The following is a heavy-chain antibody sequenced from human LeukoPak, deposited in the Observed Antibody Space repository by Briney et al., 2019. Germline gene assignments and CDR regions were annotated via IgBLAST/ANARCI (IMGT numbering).Heavy chain of an antibody. D-gene: IGHD3-3*01. CDR3: ATDPARFLEWSI. CDR1: GYSLSELS. CDR2: FDPESGKI. Sequence: ASVKVSCRVSGYSLSELSIYWVRQTPEKRLEWMGGFDPESGKIIYAQNFQGRVTMIDDTSANTAYPEVSSLRSEDTAIYYCATDPARFLEWSIWGQGTLVTVSS. V-gene: IGHV1-24*01. J-gene: IGHJ4*02.